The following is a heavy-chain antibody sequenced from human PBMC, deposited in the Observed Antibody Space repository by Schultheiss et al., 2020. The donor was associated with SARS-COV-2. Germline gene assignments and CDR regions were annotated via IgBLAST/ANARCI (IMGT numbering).Heavy chain of an antibody. J-gene: IGHJ4*02. D-gene: IGHD4-17*01. V-gene: IGHV2-5*02. CDR3: ARSDYGDYETLDYFDY. CDR1: GFSLSTSGVG. Sequence: SGPTLVKPTQTLTLTCTFSGFSLSTSGVGVGWIRQPPGKALEWLALIYWDDDKRYSPSLKSRLTITKDTSKHQVVLTMTNMDPVDTATYYCARSDYGDYETLDYFDYWGQGTLVTFSS. CDR2: IYWDDDK.